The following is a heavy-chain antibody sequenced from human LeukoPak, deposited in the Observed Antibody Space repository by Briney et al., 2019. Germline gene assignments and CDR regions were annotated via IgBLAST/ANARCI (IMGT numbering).Heavy chain of an antibody. V-gene: IGHV3-7*01. CDR2: IKEDGSEK. D-gene: IGHD6-19*01. CDR3: ARWQWLVPPYYYYYMDV. CDR1: GFTFSSYW. J-gene: IGHJ6*03. Sequence: GGSLRLSCAASGFTFSSYWMSWVRQAPGKGLEWVANIKEDGSEKYCVNSVKGRFTISRDNAKNSLYLQMNSLRAEDTAVYYCARWQWLVPPYYYYYMDVWGKGTTVTVSS.